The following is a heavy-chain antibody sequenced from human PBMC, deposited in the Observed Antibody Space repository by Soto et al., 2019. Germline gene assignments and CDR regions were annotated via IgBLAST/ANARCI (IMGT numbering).Heavy chain of an antibody. J-gene: IGHJ4*02. CDR2: ISYDAGTNK. V-gene: IGHV3-30-3*01. CDR1: GFTFSSFT. CDR3: ARSIAVAGTPEFVH. D-gene: IGHD6-19*01. Sequence: QVQLVESGGGVVQPGRSLRLSCAASGFTFSSFTMHWVRQAPGKGLEWVGFISYDAGTNKYYADSVKGRFTFSRDNPKNTLYLQMNSLRAEDTAVYYCARSIAVAGTPEFVHWGQGTLVTVSS.